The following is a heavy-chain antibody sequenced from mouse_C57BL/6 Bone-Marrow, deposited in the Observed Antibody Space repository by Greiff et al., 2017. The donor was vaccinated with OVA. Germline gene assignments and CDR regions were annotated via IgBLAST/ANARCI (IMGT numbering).Heavy chain of an antibody. J-gene: IGHJ2*01. CDR1: GYSFTGYY. D-gene: IGHD1-1*01. CDR2: INPSTGGT. V-gene: IGHV1-42*01. CDR3: ARDGSGNPYYFDY. Sequence: EVKLQESGPELVKPGASVKISCKASGYSFTGYYMNWVKQSPEKSLEWIGEINPSTGGTTYNQKFKAKATLTVDKSSSTAYMQLKSLTSEDSAVYYCARDGSGNPYYFDYWGQGTTLTVSS.